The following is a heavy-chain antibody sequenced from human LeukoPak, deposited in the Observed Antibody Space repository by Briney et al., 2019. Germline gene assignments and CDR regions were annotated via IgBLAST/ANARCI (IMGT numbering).Heavy chain of an antibody. J-gene: IGHJ3*02. V-gene: IGHV3-23*01. CDR3: AKRLGGLGGAFDN. Sequence: GGSLRLSCAASGFTFSSYAMSWVRQAPGKGLELVSVIRSSGDSTSYADSVKGRFTISRDNSKNTLYLQMNSLRDEDTAVYYCAKRLGGLGGAFDNWGRGTMVTVSS. D-gene: IGHD7-27*01. CDR2: IRSSGDST. CDR1: GFTFSSYA.